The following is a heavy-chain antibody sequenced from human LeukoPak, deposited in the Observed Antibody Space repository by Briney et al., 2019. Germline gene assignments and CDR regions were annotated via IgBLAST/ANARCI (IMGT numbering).Heavy chain of an antibody. D-gene: IGHD6-19*01. J-gene: IGHJ6*03. Sequence: ASVKVSCKASGYTFTSYGISWVRQAPGQGLEWMGWISAYNGNTNYAQKFQGRVTITADKSTSTAYMELSSLRSEDTAVYYCAREIIVAGTGISGYYYYYMDVWGKGTTVTVSS. CDR2: ISAYNGNT. CDR1: GYTFTSYG. V-gene: IGHV1-18*01. CDR3: AREIIVAGTGISGYYYYYMDV.